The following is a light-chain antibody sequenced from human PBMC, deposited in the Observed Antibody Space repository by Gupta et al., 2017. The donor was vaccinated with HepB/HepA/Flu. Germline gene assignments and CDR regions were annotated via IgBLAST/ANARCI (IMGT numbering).Light chain of an antibody. J-gene: IGLJ2*01. Sequence: CPLPQPPSVSGYPGQSLTIACTVTSRVVGAYNDDSWYQQHPDKAPKLIIFDANNRPSGVSNRVPGPKSGNTASLTISGLQAEDEADYYCSSQTITYTVVFGGGTKLTVL. V-gene: IGLV2-14*03. CDR3: SSQTITYTVV. CDR1: SRVVGAYND. CDR2: DAN.